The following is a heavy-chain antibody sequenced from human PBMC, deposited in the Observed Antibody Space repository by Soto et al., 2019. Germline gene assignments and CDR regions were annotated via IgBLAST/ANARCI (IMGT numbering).Heavy chain of an antibody. J-gene: IGHJ4*02. CDR1: GYTFTSYD. V-gene: IGHV1-8*01. Sequence: QVQLVQSGAEVKKPGASVKVSCKASGYTFTSYDINWVRQATGQGLEWMGWMNPNSGNTGYAQKFQGRVTMTRDTSTSTVYMELSSLRSEDTAVYYCARDGFRLQGAYFDYWGQGTLVTVSS. CDR3: ARDGFRLQGAYFDY. D-gene: IGHD2-15*01. CDR2: MNPNSGNT.